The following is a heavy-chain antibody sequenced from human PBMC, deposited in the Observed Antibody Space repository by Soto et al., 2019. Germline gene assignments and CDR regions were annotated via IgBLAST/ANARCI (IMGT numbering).Heavy chain of an antibody. Sequence: GGSLRLSCSASGFTFSSYAMHWFRQAPGKGLEYVSAISSNGGSTYYADSVKGRFTISRDNSKNTLYLQMSSLRAEDTAVYDCVKDLPLLMKVQVPHQFDPLGEVILVTDSA. J-gene: IGHJ5*02. CDR2: ISSNGGST. CDR3: VKDLPLLMKVQVPHQFDP. D-gene: IGHD3-22*01. V-gene: IGHV3-64D*08. CDR1: GFTFSSYA.